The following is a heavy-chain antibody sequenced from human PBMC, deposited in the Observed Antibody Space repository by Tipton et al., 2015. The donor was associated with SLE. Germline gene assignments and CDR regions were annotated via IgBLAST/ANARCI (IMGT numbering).Heavy chain of an antibody. V-gene: IGHV4-34*01. CDR1: GGSFSGYY. Sequence: TLSLTCAVYGGSFSGYYWSWIRQPPGKGLEWIGEINHSGSTNYNPSLKSRVTISVDTSKNQFSLKVTSVTAADTAVYYCARLVFGSSSRFFQHWGQGTLVTVSS. D-gene: IGHD6-6*01. J-gene: IGHJ1*01. CDR2: INHSGST. CDR3: ARLVFGSSSRFFQH.